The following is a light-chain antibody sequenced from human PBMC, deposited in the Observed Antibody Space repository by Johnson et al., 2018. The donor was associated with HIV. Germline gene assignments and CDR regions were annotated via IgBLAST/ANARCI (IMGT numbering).Light chain of an antibody. CDR2: DND. V-gene: IGLV1-51*01. CDR1: SSNIGNNY. CDR3: ETWDSSLRGV. Sequence: QSVLTQPPSVSAAPGQKVTISCSGSSSNIGNNYVSWYQQLPGAAPKLLIFDNDKRPSGIPDRFSGSKSGTSATLGITGLKTGDEADYYCETWDSSLRGVFGTGTKVTVL. J-gene: IGLJ1*01.